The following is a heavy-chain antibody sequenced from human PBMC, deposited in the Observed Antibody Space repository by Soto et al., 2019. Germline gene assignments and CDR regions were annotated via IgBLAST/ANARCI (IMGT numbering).Heavy chain of an antibody. J-gene: IGHJ5*02. Sequence: GGSLRLSCAASGFTFSSYGMHWVRQAPGKGLEWVAVIWYDGSNKYYADSVKGRFTISRDNSKNTLYLQMNSLRAEDTAVYYCARMLDTNWFEPWGQGTLVTVSS. CDR2: IWYDGSNK. CDR1: GFTFSSYG. CDR3: ARMLDTNWFEP. D-gene: IGHD2-8*01. V-gene: IGHV3-33*01.